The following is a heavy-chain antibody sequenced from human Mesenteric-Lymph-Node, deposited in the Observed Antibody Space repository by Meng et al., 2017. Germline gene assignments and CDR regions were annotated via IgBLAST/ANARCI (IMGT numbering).Heavy chain of an antibody. CDR2: INTNTGNP. Sequence: QVQRVQAGYELTKPGASVKVSCKASVYPFTSYAMNWVRQAPGQGLEWMGWINTNTGNPTYAQGFTGRFVFSLDTSVSTAYLQISSLKAEDTAVYYCARVESSGYYYLFDYWGQGTLVTVSS. V-gene: IGHV7-4-1*02. D-gene: IGHD3-22*01. CDR3: ARVESSGYYYLFDY. J-gene: IGHJ4*02. CDR1: VYPFTSYA.